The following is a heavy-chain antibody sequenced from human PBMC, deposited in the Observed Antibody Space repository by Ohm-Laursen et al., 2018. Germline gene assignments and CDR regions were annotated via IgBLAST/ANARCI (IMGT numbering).Heavy chain of an antibody. Sequence: TLSLTCTVSGGSITSGGYYWSWIRQHPGKGLEFIGYIYYSGGTYYNPSLKSRVTMSVDTSKNQFSLKLSSVTVADTAVYYCAGRGYWGQGTLVTVSS. V-gene: IGHV4-31*03. J-gene: IGHJ4*02. CDR3: AGRGY. CDR1: GGSITSGGYY. CDR2: IYYSGGT.